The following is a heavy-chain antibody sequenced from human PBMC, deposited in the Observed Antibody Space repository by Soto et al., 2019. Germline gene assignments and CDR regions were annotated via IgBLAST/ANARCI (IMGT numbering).Heavy chain of an antibody. Sequence: ASVKVSCKASGYTFTSYGISWVRQAPGQGLEWMGWISAYNGNTNYAQKLQGRVTMTTDTSTSTAYMELRSLRSDDTAVYYCARDRRLASLILSYYYGMDFSGQGTSATV. CDR3: ARDRRLASLILSYYYGMDF. CDR1: GYTFTSYG. J-gene: IGHJ6*02. CDR2: ISAYNGNT. V-gene: IGHV1-18*04. D-gene: IGHD3-3*02.